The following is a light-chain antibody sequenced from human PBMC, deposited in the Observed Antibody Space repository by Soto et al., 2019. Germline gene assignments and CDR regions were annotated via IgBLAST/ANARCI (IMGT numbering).Light chain of an antibody. V-gene: IGKV3-11*01. CDR1: QSVSSY. Sequence: EIVLTQSPATLSLPPGERATLSCRASQSVSSYLAWYQRKPGQAPRLLIYDASNRATGIPARFSGSGSGTDFTLTISSLVPEDFAVYYCQQRSNWLFTFGPGTKVDIK. CDR3: QQRSNWLFT. J-gene: IGKJ3*01. CDR2: DAS.